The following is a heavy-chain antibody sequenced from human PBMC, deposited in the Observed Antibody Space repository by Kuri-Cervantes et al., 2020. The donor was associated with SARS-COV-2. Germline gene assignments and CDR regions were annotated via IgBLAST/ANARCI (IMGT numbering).Heavy chain of an antibody. D-gene: IGHD3-22*01. Sequence: ASVKVSCKASGYTFTSYYMHWVRQAPGQGLEWMGIINTSGGSTSYAQKFQGRVTMTRDTYTSTAYMELSSLRSEDTAVYYCAREYYDSSGYYYYYYGMDVWGQGTTVTVSS. J-gene: IGHJ6*02. CDR1: GYTFTSYY. CDR2: INTSGGST. CDR3: AREYYDSSGYYYYYYGMDV. V-gene: IGHV1-46*01.